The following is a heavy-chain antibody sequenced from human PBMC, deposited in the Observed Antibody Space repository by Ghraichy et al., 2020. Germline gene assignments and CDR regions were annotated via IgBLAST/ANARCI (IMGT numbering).Heavy chain of an antibody. CDR3: AVLGYCSGGSCPGFDC. J-gene: IGHJ4*02. D-gene: IGHD2-15*01. CDR1: GFAFSSYW. CDR2: INSDGSST. V-gene: IGHV3-74*01. Sequence: RGSLRLSCAASGFAFSSYWMHWVRQAPGKGLVWVSRINSDGSSTSYADSVKGRFTNSRDNAKNTLYLQMNSLRAEDTAVYYCAVLGYCSGGSCPGFDCWGQGTLVTVSS.